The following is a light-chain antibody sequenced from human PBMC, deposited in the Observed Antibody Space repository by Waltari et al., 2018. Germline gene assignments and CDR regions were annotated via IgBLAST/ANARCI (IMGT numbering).Light chain of an antibody. J-gene: IGLJ3*02. CDR2: YDS. CDR3: QVWDDTNNSGV. Sequence: YVVTQPPSVSVAPGETARLTCEGENIETKSVNWYQQKAGQAPLLVMFYDSDRPSGIPERFSGSNSGSTATLTINWVEPGDEADYHCQVWDDTNNSGVFGGGTKLTVL. CDR1: NIETKS. V-gene: IGLV3-21*04.